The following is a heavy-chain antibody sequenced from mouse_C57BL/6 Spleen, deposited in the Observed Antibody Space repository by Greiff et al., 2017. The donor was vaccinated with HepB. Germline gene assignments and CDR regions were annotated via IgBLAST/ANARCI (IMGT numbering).Heavy chain of an antibody. J-gene: IGHJ1*03. CDR2: ISSGSSTI. CDR3: ARPSYSNYGDWYFDV. D-gene: IGHD2-5*01. V-gene: IGHV5-17*01. CDR1: GFTFSDYG. Sequence: DVMLVESGGGLVKPGGSLKLSCAASGFTFSDYGMHWVRQAPEKGLEWVAYISSGSSTIYYADTVKGRFTISRDNAKNTLFLHMTSLRSEDTAMYYCARPSYSNYGDWYFDVWGTRTTVTVSS.